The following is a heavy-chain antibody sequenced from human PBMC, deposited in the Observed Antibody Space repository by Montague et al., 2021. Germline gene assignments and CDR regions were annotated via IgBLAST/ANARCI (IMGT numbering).Heavy chain of an antibody. D-gene: IGHD1-1*01. Sequence: SETLSLTCTVSGGSINIGTYYWGWFRQPPGKGLEWIGNIDSRGKSSYTPSLKSRVAISLDKSRNHFSLRLTSVTAADTAIYSCARRTQYPFPWQLETDNWGQGTLVIVSS. CDR1: GGSINIGTYY. J-gene: IGHJ4*02. CDR3: ARRTQYPFPWQLETDN. V-gene: IGHV4-39*02. CDR2: IDSRGKS.